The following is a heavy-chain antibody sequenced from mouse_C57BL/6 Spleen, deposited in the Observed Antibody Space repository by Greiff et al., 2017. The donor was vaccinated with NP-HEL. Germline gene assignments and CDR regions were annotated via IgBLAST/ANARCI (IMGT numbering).Heavy chain of an antibody. J-gene: IGHJ1*03. D-gene: IGHD1-1*01. Sequence: VQLQQSGAELVKPGASVKISCKASGYAFSSYWMNWVKQRPGKGLEWIGQIYPGDGDTNYNGKFKGKATLTADKSSSTAYMQLSSLTSEDSAVYSCAREGNYYGSSLSYWYFDVWGTGTTVTVSS. CDR1: GYAFSSYW. CDR3: AREGNYYGSSLSYWYFDV. CDR2: IYPGDGDT. V-gene: IGHV1-80*01.